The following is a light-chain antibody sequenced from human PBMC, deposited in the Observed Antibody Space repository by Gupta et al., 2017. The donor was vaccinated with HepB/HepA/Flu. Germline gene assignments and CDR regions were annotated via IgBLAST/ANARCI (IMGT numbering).Light chain of an antibody. V-gene: IGLV2-23*02. CDR1: TNDVGKYML. CDR3: SSFGGNKTVI. Sequence: QSALSQPASVSGSPGQSITISCAGTTNDVGKYMLVSWFQQHPDKAPKLLIFEVVKRPSGVSSRFSASKSGNMASLTISTLQPEDEADYFCSSFGGNKTVIFGGGTKLTVL. J-gene: IGLJ2*01. CDR2: EVV.